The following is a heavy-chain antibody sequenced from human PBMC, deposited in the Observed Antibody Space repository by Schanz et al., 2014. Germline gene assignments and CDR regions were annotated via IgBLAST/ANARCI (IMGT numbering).Heavy chain of an antibody. Sequence: QVQLVESGGGVVQPGRSLRLSCAASGFTFSSYGMHWVRQAPGKGLEWVAAMSYDGSIKYYGDSVKGRFTISRDNSKTTLYLHMNTRRSEDTAVYYCAKDSTHIDIVLVPTAIDYWGQGTLVTVSS. V-gene: IGHV3-30*18. J-gene: IGHJ4*02. CDR1: GFTFSSYG. D-gene: IGHD2-2*01. CDR2: MSYDGSIK. CDR3: AKDSTHIDIVLVPTAIDY.